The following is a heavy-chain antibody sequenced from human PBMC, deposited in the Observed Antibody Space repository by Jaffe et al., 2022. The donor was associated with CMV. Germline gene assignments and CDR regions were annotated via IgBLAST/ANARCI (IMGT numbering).Heavy chain of an antibody. CDR2: IKSKTDGGTT. J-gene: IGHJ4*02. CDR1: GFTFSNAW. CDR3: TTGLVAEQLWFPPFGY. D-gene: IGHD5-18*01. Sequence: EVQLVESGGGLVKPGGSLRLSCAASGFTFSNAWMSWVRQAPGKGLEWVGRIKSKTDGGTTDYAAPVKGRFTISRDDSKNTLYLQMNSLKTEDTAVYYCTTGLVAEQLWFPPFGYWGQGTLVTVSS. V-gene: IGHV3-15*01.